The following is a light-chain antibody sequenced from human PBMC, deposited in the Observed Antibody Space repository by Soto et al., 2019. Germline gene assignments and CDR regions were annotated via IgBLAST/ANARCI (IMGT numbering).Light chain of an antibody. CDR2: DAS. V-gene: IGLV2-14*03. Sequence: QSVLTQPASVSGSPGQSITISCTGTSSDVGGYKSVSWYQQHPDKAPKLIIFDASNRPSGLSSRFSGSKSGNTASLTISGLQAEDEADYYCASYACSGASVIFGRGTKLTVL. J-gene: IGLJ2*01. CDR3: ASYACSGASVI. CDR1: SSDVGGYKS.